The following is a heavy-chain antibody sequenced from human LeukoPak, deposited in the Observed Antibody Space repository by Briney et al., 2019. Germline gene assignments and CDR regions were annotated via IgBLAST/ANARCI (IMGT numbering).Heavy chain of an antibody. CDR3: ASSSWYALDY. Sequence: GGSLRLSCAASGLTFSSYEMNWVRQAPGKGLEWISYISSSGSTMYYADSVKGRFTISRDNAKNSLYLQMNSLRAEDTAIYYCASSSWYALDYWGQGTLVTVSS. V-gene: IGHV3-48*03. D-gene: IGHD6-13*01. CDR2: ISSSGSTM. J-gene: IGHJ4*02. CDR1: GLTFSSYE.